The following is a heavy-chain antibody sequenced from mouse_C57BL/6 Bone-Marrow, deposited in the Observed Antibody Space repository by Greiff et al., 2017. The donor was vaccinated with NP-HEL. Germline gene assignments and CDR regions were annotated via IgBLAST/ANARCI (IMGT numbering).Heavy chain of an antibody. D-gene: IGHD1-1*01. CDR2: IRLKSDNYAT. J-gene: IGHJ3*01. CDR3: TGDGSSRAWFAY. CDR1: GFTFSNYW. V-gene: IGHV6-3*01. Sequence: EVKVIESGGGLVQPGGSMKLSCVASGFTFSNYWMNWVRQSPEKGLEWVAQIRLKSDNYATHYAESVKGRFTISRDDSKSSVYLQMNNLRAEDTGIYYCTGDGSSRAWFAYWGQGTLVTVSA.